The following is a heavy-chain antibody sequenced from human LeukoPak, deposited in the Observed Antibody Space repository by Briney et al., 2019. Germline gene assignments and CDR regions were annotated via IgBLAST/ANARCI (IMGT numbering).Heavy chain of an antibody. CDR2: IIPIFGTA. V-gene: IGHV1-69*13. CDR3: ARDGSNYDSSGYYPAPNFDY. D-gene: IGHD3-22*01. CDR1: GGTFSSYA. J-gene: IGHJ4*02. Sequence: SVKVSCKASGGTFSSYAISWVRQAPGQGLEWMGGIIPIFGTANYAQKFRGRVTITADESTSTAYMELSSLRSEDTAVYYCARDGSNYDSSGYYPAPNFDYWGQGTLVTVSS.